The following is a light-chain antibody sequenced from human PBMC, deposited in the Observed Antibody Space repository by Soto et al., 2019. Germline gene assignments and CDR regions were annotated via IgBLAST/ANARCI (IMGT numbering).Light chain of an antibody. CDR2: EVS. Sequence: QSVLTQPASVSGSPGQSITISCTGTSSDVGGYNYVSWYQQHPGKAPKLMIYEVSNRPSGVSNRFSGYKSGNTASLTISGLKAEDEADYYCSSYTSSSTLVFGTGTKLTVL. CDR1: SSDVGGYNY. J-gene: IGLJ1*01. V-gene: IGLV2-14*01. CDR3: SSYTSSSTLV.